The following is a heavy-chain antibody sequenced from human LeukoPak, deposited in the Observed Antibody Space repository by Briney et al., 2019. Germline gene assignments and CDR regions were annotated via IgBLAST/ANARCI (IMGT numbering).Heavy chain of an antibody. V-gene: IGHV1-3*01. CDR2: INAGNGNT. D-gene: IGHD6-19*01. J-gene: IGHJ4*02. CDR1: GYTLTSYA. Sequence: ASVKVSCKASGYTLTSYAMHCVRQAPGQRREWMGWINAGNGNTKYSQKFQGRVTITKDTSASTAYMELSSLRSEDTAVYYCARYQWLVPFDYWGQGTLVTVSS. CDR3: ARYQWLVPFDY.